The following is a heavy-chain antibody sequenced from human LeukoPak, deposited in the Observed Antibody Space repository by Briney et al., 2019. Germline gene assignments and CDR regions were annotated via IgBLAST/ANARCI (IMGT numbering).Heavy chain of an antibody. V-gene: IGHV3-23*01. CDR1: GFTFSSYA. J-gene: IGHJ4*02. Sequence: PGGSLRLSCAASGFTFSSYAMSWVRQAPGKGLEWVSVISGSGGSTYYADSVNGRFTISRDSSKNTLYLQMNSLRAGDTAVYYCAKGRIGGAHGYFDYWGQGSLVTVSS. D-gene: IGHD2/OR15-2a*01. CDR3: AKGRIGGAHGYFDY. CDR2: ISGSGGST.